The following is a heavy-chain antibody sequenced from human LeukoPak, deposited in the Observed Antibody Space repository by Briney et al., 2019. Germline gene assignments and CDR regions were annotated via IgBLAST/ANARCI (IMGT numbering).Heavy chain of an antibody. CDR3: ARNYYGSGSYQY. V-gene: IGHV3-21*01. CDR1: GFTFSSYS. J-gene: IGHJ4*02. D-gene: IGHD3-10*01. Sequence: GGSLGLSCAASGFTFSSYSMNWVRQAPGKGLEWVSSISSSSSYIYYADSVKGRFTISRDNAKNSLYLQMNSLRAEDTAVYYCARNYYGSGSYQYWGQGTLVTVSS. CDR2: ISSSSSYI.